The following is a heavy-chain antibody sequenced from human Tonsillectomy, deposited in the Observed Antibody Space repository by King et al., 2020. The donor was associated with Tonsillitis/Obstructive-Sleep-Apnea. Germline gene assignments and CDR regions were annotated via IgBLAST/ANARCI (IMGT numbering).Heavy chain of an antibody. Sequence: VQLQESGPGLVKPSETLSLTCTVSTGSISSFYWTWIRQPPGKGLEWVGYIYYSGSTNYNHSLKSRVTISIDTSQNQFSLRLSSVTAADTAVYYCARGGIAVADYYYYYGMDVWGQGTTVTVSS. J-gene: IGHJ6*02. CDR1: TGSISSFY. D-gene: IGHD6-19*01. V-gene: IGHV4-59*01. CDR2: IYYSGST. CDR3: ARGGIAVADYYYYYGMDV.